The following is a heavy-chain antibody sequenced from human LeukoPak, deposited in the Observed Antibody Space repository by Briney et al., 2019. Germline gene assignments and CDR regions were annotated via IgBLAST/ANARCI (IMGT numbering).Heavy chain of an antibody. D-gene: IGHD3-9*01. Sequence: SGGSLRLSCATSGFTFSSYAMSWVRQAPGKGLEWVSGIGASCGSTYYADSVKGRFTISRDNSKNTLYLQMNSLRTEDTDVYFCAKAGGYDILTGLDYWGQGTLVTVSS. V-gene: IGHV3-23*01. CDR1: GFTFSSYA. CDR2: IGASCGST. CDR3: AKAGGYDILTGLDY. J-gene: IGHJ4*02.